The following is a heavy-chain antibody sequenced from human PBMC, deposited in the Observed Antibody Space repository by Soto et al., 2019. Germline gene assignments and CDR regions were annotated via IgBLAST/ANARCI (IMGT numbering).Heavy chain of an antibody. V-gene: IGHV4-31*03. Sequence: PSETLSLTCTVSGGSISSGGYCWSWIRQHPGKGLEWIGYIYYSGSTYYNPSLKSRVTISVDTSKNQFSLKLSSVTAADTAVYYCARVSYGSFDYWGQGTLVTVSS. CDR2: IYYSGST. CDR1: GGSISSGGYC. D-gene: IGHD5-18*01. CDR3: ARVSYGSFDY. J-gene: IGHJ4*02.